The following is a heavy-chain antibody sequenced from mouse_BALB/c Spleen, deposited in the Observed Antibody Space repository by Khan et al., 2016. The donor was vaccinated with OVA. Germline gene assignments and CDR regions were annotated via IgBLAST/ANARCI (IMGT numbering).Heavy chain of an antibody. CDR3: ARGNWQSYYFDY. Sequence: EVQLQQSGPELVKPGTSVKMSCKASGYRITSYIIHWVKQKPGQGPEWIGYINPYNGAIKSNEKFKGEATLTSDKSSNTAYMELSSLTSEDSAVYYCARGNWQSYYFDYWGQGTTLTVSS. J-gene: IGHJ2*01. CDR1: GYRITSYI. D-gene: IGHD4-1*01. CDR2: INPYNGAI. V-gene: IGHV1S136*01.